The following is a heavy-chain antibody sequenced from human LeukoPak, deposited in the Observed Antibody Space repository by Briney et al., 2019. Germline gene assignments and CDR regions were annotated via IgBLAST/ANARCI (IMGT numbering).Heavy chain of an antibody. J-gene: IGHJ4*02. CDR1: GGSISSSSYY. V-gene: IGHV4-39*07. D-gene: IGHD2-2*02. CDR3: ARADIGYCSSTSCYTHYFDY. CDR2: IYYSGST. Sequence: PSETLSLTCTVSGGSISSSSYYWGWIRQPPGKGLEWIGSIYYSGSTYYNPSLKSRVTISVDTSKNQFSLKLSSVTAADTAVYYCARADIGYCSSTSCYTHYFDYWGQGTLVTVSS.